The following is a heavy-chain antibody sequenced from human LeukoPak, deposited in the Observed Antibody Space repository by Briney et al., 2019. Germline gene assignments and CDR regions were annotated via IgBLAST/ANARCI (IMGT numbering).Heavy chain of an antibody. CDR2: IRYDGSNK. D-gene: IGHD3-10*01. CDR3: AKDLGYYGSGSYYNQWLFDY. V-gene: IGHV3-30*02. J-gene: IGHJ4*02. Sequence: GGSLRLSCAASGFTFRSYGMHWVRQAPGKGLEWLAFIRYDGSNKYYADSVKGRFTISRDNSKNTLYLQMNSLRAEDTAVYYCAKDLGYYGSGSYYNQWLFDYWGQGTLVTASS. CDR1: GFTFRSYG.